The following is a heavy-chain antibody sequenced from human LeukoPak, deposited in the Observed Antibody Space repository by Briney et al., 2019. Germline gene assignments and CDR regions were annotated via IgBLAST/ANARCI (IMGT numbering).Heavy chain of an antibody. V-gene: IGHV3-53*05. CDR3: ARMWELLQGFDY. D-gene: IGHD1-26*01. J-gene: IGHJ4*02. CDR2: IYSGGST. Sequence: GGSLRLSCAASGFTVSSNYMSWVRQAPGKGLEWVSVIYSGGSTYYAASVKGRFTISRDNSKNTLYLQMNSLRSEDTAVYYCARMWELLQGFDYWGQGTLVTVSS. CDR1: GFTVSSNY.